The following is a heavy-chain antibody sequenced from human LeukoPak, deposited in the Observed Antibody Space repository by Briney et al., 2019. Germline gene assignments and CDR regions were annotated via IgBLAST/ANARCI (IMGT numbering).Heavy chain of an antibody. CDR2: ILYDGGKK. CDR3: AKDMYNWNDGLDY. CDR1: GFTFSSHG. Sequence: GGSLRLSCAVSGFTFSSHGMHWVRQAPGKGLEWVAAILYDGGKKDYADSVKGRFTISRDNSKNTLYLQMNSLRVEDTAVYYCAKDMYNWNDGLDYWGQGTLVTVSS. J-gene: IGHJ4*02. V-gene: IGHV3-30*18. D-gene: IGHD1-20*01.